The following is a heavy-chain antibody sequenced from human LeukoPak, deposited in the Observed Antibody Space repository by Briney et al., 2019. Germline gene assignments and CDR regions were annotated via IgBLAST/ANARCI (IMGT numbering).Heavy chain of an antibody. CDR3: ARGSGGRSNYYYYGMDV. CDR2: INHSGST. CDR1: GGSFSGYY. Sequence: PSETLSLTCAVYGGSFSGYYWSWIRQPPGKGLEWIGEINHSGSTNYNPSLKSRVTISVDTSKNQFSLKLSSVTAADTAVYYCARGSGGRSNYYYYGMDVWGQGTTVTVSS. V-gene: IGHV4-34*01. D-gene: IGHD3-3*01. J-gene: IGHJ6*02.